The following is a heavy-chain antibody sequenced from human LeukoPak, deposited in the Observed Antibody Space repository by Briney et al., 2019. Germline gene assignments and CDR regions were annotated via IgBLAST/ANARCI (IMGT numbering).Heavy chain of an antibody. CDR3: ARVRVVVTAIRGWAFDI. V-gene: IGHV1-69*05. J-gene: IGHJ3*02. Sequence: SVKVSCKASGGTFSSYAISWVRQAPGQGLEWMGGIIPIFGTANYAQKFQGRVTITTDESTSTAYMELSSLRSEDTAVYYCARVRVVVTAIRGWAFDIWGQGTMVTVSS. CDR1: GGTFSSYA. CDR2: IIPIFGTA. D-gene: IGHD2-21*02.